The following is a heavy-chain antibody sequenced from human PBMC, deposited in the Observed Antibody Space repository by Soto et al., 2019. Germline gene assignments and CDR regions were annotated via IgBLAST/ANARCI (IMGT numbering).Heavy chain of an antibody. D-gene: IGHD3-22*01. J-gene: IGHJ3*02. CDR1: VGSISSYY. V-gene: IGHV4-4*07. CDR3: AREQVTMIVVVTHFDI. Sequence: SETLSLTCTVSVGSISSYYWSWIRQPAGKGLEWIGRIYTSGSTNYNPSLKSRVTMSVDTSKNQFSLKLSSVTAADTAVYYCAREQVTMIVVVTHFDIWGQGTMVTVSS. CDR2: IYTSGST.